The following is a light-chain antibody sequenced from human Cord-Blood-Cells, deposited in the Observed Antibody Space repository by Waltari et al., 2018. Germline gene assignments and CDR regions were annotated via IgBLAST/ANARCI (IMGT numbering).Light chain of an antibody. Sequence: QPALTQPASVSGSPGQSITISCTGPSSVVGSYNLVPWYQQHPGKAPKLMIYEGSKRPSGVSNRFSGSKSGNTASLTISGLQAEDEADYYCCSYAGSSTVVFGGGTKLTVL. J-gene: IGLJ2*01. CDR1: SSVVGSYNL. CDR2: EGS. V-gene: IGLV2-23*01. CDR3: CSYAGSSTVV.